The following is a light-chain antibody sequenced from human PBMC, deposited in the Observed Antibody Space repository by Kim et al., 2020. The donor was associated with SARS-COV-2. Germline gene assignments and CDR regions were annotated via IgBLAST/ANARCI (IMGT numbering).Light chain of an antibody. J-gene: IGKJ2*01. Sequence: EIVLTQSPGTLSLSPGERATLSCRASQRVSSSYLAWYQQKPGQAPRLLIYGASSRATGIPDRFSGSGSGTDFTLTISRLEPEDFAVYYCQQYGSSPTYTFGQGTKLEI. CDR2: GAS. CDR1: QRVSSSY. CDR3: QQYGSSPTYT. V-gene: IGKV3-20*01.